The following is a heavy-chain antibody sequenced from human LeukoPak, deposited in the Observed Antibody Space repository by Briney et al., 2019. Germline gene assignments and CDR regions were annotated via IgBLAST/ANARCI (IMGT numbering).Heavy chain of an antibody. CDR2: ISYSGST. V-gene: IGHV4-59*08. CDR1: GGSISSYY. J-gene: IGHJ4*02. CDR3: ARHWETSSWYVAY. Sequence: PSQTLSLTCTVSGGSISSYYWSWIRQPPGKGLEWIAYISYSGSTNYNPSLKSRVTISVDTSKNQVSLKVSSVTAADTAVYYCARHWETSSWYVAYWGQGTLVIVSS. D-gene: IGHD6-13*01.